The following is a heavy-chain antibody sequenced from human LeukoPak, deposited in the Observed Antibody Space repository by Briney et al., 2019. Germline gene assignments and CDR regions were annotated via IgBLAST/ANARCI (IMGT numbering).Heavy chain of an antibody. J-gene: IGHJ4*02. CDR3: AREGGDYVEGFDY. V-gene: IGHV3-21*01. D-gene: IGHD4-17*01. CDR1: GFTFSTYS. CDR2: ISSSSSYI. Sequence: GGSLRLSCAASGFTFSTYSMNWVRQAPGKGLEWVSPISSSSSYIYYADSVKGRFTISRDNAKNSLYLQMNSLRAEDTAVYYCAREGGDYVEGFDYWGQGTLVTVSS.